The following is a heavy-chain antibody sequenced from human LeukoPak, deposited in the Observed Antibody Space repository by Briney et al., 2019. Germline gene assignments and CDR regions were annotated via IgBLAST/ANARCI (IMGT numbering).Heavy chain of an antibody. CDR1: GGSISSYY. CDR3: ARDRIRSGWDTFGY. D-gene: IGHD6-19*01. J-gene: IGHJ4*02. Sequence: PSETLSLTCTVSGGSISSYYWSWIWQPPGKGLEWIGYIYSSGSTNYNPSLKSRVTISVDTSKNQFSLNLSSVTAADTAVYYCARDRIRSGWDTFGYWGQGTLVTVSS. CDR2: IYSSGST. V-gene: IGHV4-59*01.